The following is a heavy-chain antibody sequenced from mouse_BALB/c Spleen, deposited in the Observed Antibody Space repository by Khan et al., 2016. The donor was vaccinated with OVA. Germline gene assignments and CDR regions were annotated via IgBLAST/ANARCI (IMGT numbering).Heavy chain of an antibody. V-gene: IGHV3-6*02. CDR3: TRGGAVVPYLYFDV. CDR1: GYSITSGYR. D-gene: IGHD1-1*01. CDR2: ISYDGSN. Sequence: EVQLQESGPGLVKPSQSLSLTCSVTGYSITSGYRWNWIRQFPGNKLVWMGYISYDGSNNYNPSLKNRISLTRDTSQNQVFLKLNSVTTEDTSTYYCTRGGAVVPYLYFDVWGAGTTVTVSS. J-gene: IGHJ1*01.